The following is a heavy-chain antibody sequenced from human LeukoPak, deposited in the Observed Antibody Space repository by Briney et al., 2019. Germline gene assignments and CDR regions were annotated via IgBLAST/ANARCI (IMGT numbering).Heavy chain of an antibody. CDR3: AREGFYFFDF. V-gene: IGHV3-7*01. J-gene: IGHJ4*01. CDR1: GFTFTNNF. CDR2: IKQDGGEK. Sequence: PGGSLRLSYAASGFTFTNNFMSWVRQVPGKGLEWVANIKQDGGEKTYADSVRGRFTIFRDNAKDSVYLQMNSLRAEDSAIYYCAREGFYFFDFWGQGTLVTVSS.